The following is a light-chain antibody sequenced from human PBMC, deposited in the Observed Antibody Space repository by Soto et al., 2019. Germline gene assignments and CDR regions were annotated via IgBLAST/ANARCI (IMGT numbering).Light chain of an antibody. CDR1: QIFLYSSNNKNY. Sequence: DIVMTQSPDSLSVSLCERATINCKSSQIFLYSSNNKNYLAWYQQKPGQPPKLLIYWASTRESGVPDRFSGSGSGTDFTLTISSLQAEDVAVYYCQQYYAAPWTFGQGTKVDIK. CDR3: QQYYAAPWT. J-gene: IGKJ1*01. V-gene: IGKV4-1*01. CDR2: WAS.